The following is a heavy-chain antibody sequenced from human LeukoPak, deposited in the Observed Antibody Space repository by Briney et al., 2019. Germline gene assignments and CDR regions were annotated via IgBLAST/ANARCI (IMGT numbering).Heavy chain of an antibody. CDR3: STDPRLLIY. J-gene: IGHJ4*01. D-gene: IGHD2-8*01. CDR1: GFSFSSYW. CDR2: ISSSGSTI. Sequence: GGSLRLPCAASGFSFSSYWMSWVRQAPGKGLEWVSYISSSGSTIYYADSVKGRFTISRDNAKNSLYLQMNSLRPEDTALYYCSTDPRLLIYWGHGTLVTVSS. V-gene: IGHV3-48*04.